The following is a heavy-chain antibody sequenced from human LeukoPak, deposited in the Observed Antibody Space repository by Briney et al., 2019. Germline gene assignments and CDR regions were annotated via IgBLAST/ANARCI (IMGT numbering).Heavy chain of an antibody. J-gene: IGHJ4*02. CDR2: MYNSGST. Sequence: PSETLSLTCTVSGASIRSYYWSWIRQPPGRGLEWIGYMYNSGSTYYNPSLKSRVTISGDTSRNQFSLKLTSVTAADTAVYYCARLGGPAAVDYWGQGTLVTVSS. D-gene: IGHD2-2*01. V-gene: IGHV4-59*01. CDR3: ARLGGPAAVDY. CDR1: GASIRSYY.